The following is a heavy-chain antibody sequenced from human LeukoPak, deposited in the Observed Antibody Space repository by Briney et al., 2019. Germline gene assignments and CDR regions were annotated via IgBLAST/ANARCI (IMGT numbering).Heavy chain of an antibody. CDR3: ARGPVDDGSFFDY. V-gene: IGHV3-30-3*01. D-gene: IGHD4-23*01. Sequence: GGPLRLSCAASGFTFSSYAMHWVRQAPGKGLEWVAVISYDGSNKYYADSVKGRFTISRDNSKNTLYLQMNSLRAEDTAVYYCARGPVDDGSFFDYWGQGTLVTVSS. CDR1: GFTFSSYA. CDR2: ISYDGSNK. J-gene: IGHJ4*02.